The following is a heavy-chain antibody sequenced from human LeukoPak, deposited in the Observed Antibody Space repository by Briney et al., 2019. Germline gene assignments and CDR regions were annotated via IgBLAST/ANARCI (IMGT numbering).Heavy chain of an antibody. D-gene: IGHD3-22*01. CDR2: IYYSGST. V-gene: IGHV4-39*07. CDR3: AILPATDTYYYDRSGYYRPGVH. CDR1: GGAISRSHYY. Sequence: SETLSLTCTVSGGAISRSHYYWGWMRQPPGKGLECIGSIYYSGSTYYDPSLKSRVTISVDTSKNQFSLKLSSVTAADTAVYYCAILPATDTYYYDRSGYYRPGVHWGQGTLVTVSS. J-gene: IGHJ4*02.